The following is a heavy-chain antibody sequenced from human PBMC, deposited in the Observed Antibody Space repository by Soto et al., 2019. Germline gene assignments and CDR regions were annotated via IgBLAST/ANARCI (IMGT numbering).Heavy chain of an antibody. D-gene: IGHD2-8*01. CDR2: INAGNGNT. CDR3: AGVYCTNGVCYPGIHTPY. V-gene: IGHV1-3*01. J-gene: IGHJ4*02. CDR1: GYTFTSYA. Sequence: ASVKVSCKASGYTFTSYAMHWVRQAPGQRLEWMGWINAGNGNTKYSQKFQGRVTITRDTSASTAYMELSSLRSEDTAVYYCAGVYCTNGVCYPGIHTPYWGQGTLVTVSS.